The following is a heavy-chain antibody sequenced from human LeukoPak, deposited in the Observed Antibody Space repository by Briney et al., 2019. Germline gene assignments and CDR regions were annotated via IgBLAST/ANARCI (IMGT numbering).Heavy chain of an antibody. Sequence: SETLSLTCAVSGYSISSGYYWGWIREPPGKGLEWIGSIYHSGSTYYNPSLKSRVTISVDTSKNQFSLKLSSVTAADTAVYYCARRYCSSTSCYTGFDYWGQGALVTVSS. CDR2: IYHSGST. CDR3: ARRYCSSTSCYTGFDY. J-gene: IGHJ4*02. D-gene: IGHD2-2*02. CDR1: GYSISSGYY. V-gene: IGHV4-38-2*01.